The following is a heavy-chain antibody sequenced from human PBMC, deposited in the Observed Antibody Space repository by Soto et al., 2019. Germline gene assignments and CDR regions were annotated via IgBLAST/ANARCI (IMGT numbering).Heavy chain of an antibody. CDR3: ARRGAYYDILTGRYYYGMDV. V-gene: IGHV5-51*01. Sequence: GESLKISCKGSGYSFTSYWIGWVRQMPGKGLEWMGIIYPGDSGTRYSPSFQGQVTISADKSISTAYLQWSSLKASDTAMYYCARRGAYYDILTGRYYYGMDVWGQGTTVTVSS. D-gene: IGHD3-9*01. CDR2: IYPGDSGT. J-gene: IGHJ6*02. CDR1: GYSFTSYW.